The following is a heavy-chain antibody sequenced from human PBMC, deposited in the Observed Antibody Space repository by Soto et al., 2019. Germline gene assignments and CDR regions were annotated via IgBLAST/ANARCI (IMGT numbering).Heavy chain of an antibody. D-gene: IGHD3-10*01. J-gene: IGHJ4*02. Sequence: LRLSCVTSGFTFSSYEMNWVRQAPGKGLEWLSYIHMSGSPIYYADSVRGRFTISRDNAKNSLFLEMSSLRAEDTAIYYCASKVFGTTYYGYWGQGTLVTVSS. V-gene: IGHV3-48*03. CDR3: ASKVFGTTYYGY. CDR1: GFTFSSYE. CDR2: IHMSGSPI.